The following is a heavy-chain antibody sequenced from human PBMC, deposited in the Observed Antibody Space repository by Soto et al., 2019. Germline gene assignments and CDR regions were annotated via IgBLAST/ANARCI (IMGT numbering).Heavy chain of an antibody. Sequence: EVQLVESGGGSVQPGGSLRLSCAASGFSLSSYWMHWVRQVPGKGLVWVSRIQSDGSSTNYADSVKGRFTISKDNAKNTLYLQMDSLRVDVTAVYYCAREKAVAGTTFDYWGQGTLVTVSS. CDR3: AREKAVAGTTFDY. V-gene: IGHV3-74*01. D-gene: IGHD6-19*01. J-gene: IGHJ4*02. CDR1: GFSLSSYW. CDR2: IQSDGSST.